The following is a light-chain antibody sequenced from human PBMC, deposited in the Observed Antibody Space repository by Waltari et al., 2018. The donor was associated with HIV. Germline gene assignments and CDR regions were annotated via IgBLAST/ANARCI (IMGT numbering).Light chain of an antibody. J-gene: IGLJ3*02. V-gene: IGLV2-14*03. CDR3: SSYTSSSMV. CDR2: DVS. CDR1: SSDVGGYNF. Sequence: QSALTQPASVSGSPGQSITISCTGPSSDVGGYNFVSWYQQRPGKAPKLMIYDVSNRPSGVSNRFSGSKSGNTASLTISGLQAEDEAAYYCSSYTSSSMVFGGGTNLTVL.